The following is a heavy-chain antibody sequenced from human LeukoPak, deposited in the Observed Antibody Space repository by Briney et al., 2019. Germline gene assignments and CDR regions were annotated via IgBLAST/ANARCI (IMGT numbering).Heavy chain of an antibody. CDR3: AKAGTVVAATALDV. CDR1: GFTFSSYG. V-gene: IGHV3-30*18. Sequence: GGSLRLSCAASGFTFSSYGMHWVRQAPGKGLEWVAVISYDGSNKYYADSVKGRFTISRDNSKNTLYLQMNSLRAEDTAVYYCAKAGTVVAATALDVWGQGTTVTVSS. J-gene: IGHJ6*02. CDR2: ISYDGSNK. D-gene: IGHD2-15*01.